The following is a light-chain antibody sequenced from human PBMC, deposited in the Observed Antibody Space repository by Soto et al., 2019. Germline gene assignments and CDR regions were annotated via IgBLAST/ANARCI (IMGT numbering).Light chain of an antibody. CDR2: GAS. J-gene: IGKJ2*01. V-gene: IGKV3-20*01. CDR3: QQYGSSPPYT. CDR1: HNVSSTY. Sequence: EIVLTQSPGTLSLSPGERATLSCRASHNVSSTYLAWYQQKPGQAPRLLIYGASSRASGIPDRVSGSGSGTDFTLTISRLEPEDFAVYYCQQYGSSPPYTFGQGTKLEIK.